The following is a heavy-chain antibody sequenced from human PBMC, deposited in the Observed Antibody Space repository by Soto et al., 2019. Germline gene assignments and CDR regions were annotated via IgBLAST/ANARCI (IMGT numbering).Heavy chain of an antibody. V-gene: IGHV1-69*06. J-gene: IGHJ2*01. Sequence: QVHLEQSGAEMKKPGTSVKISCKASGGSFSTNEIDWVRQAPGQGLEWMGRIFPNVGTADYAQKFRGRVTITADTSANTVYLELSSLRSEDTAVYYCASTKYDSSAYYYWYLGLWGRGTLVTVSS. CDR2: IFPNVGTA. CDR3: ASTKYDSSAYYYWYLGL. CDR1: GGSFSTNE. D-gene: IGHD3-22*01.